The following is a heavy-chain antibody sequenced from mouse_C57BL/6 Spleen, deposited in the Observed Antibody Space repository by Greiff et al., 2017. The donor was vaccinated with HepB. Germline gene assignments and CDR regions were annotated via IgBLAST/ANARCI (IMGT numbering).Heavy chain of an antibody. Sequence: EVKLMESGGGLVKPGGSLKLSCAASGFTFSDYGMHWVRQAPEKGLEWVAYISSGSSTIYYADTVKGRFTISRDNAKNTLFLQMTSLRSEDTAMYYCARDDYDDAGYAMDYWGQGTSVTVSS. D-gene: IGHD2-4*01. CDR3: ARDDYDDAGYAMDY. J-gene: IGHJ4*01. CDR1: GFTFSDYG. V-gene: IGHV5-17*01. CDR2: ISSGSSTI.